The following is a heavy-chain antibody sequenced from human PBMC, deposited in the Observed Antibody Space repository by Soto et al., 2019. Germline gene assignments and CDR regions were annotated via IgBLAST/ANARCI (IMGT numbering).Heavy chain of an antibody. Sequence: PSETQPHTWPVSDGSIIGSSAHRGMIRQPPGKGLEWIGSIYYSGSTYYNPSLKSRVTVSVDTSKNQFSLKLTSVTAADTAVYYCARQDYTAYNWFDPWGQGTLVTVS. CDR2: IYYSGST. D-gene: IGHD4-4*01. V-gene: IGHV4-39*01. CDR1: DGSIIGSSAH. J-gene: IGHJ5*02. CDR3: ARQDYTAYNWFDP.